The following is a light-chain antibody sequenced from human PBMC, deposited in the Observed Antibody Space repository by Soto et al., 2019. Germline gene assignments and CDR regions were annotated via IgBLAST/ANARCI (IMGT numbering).Light chain of an antibody. CDR2: DAS. CDR1: QSISSY. J-gene: IGKJ2*01. V-gene: IGKV3-11*01. CDR3: QQRYNRYT. Sequence: EIVLTQSPATLSLSPGERATLSCRASQSISSYLAWFQQKPGQAHRLLIYDASSRATGIPARFSGSGSGTAFTLTISSVESEDSAAYYCQQRYNRYTFGQGTKLEIK.